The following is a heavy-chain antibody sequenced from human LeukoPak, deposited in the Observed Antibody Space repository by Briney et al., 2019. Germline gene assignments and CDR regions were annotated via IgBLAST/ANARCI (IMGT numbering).Heavy chain of an antibody. CDR2: IYYSGST. D-gene: IGHD6-13*01. Sequence: SETLSLTCTVSGGSISSGGYYWSWIRQHPGKGLEWIGYIYYSGSTYYNPSLKSRVTISVDTSKNQFSLKLSSVTAADTAVYYCARDPRYSSSWYGNDAFDIWGQGTMVTVSS. J-gene: IGHJ3*02. CDR1: GGSISSGGYY. CDR3: ARDPRYSSSWYGNDAFDI. V-gene: IGHV4-30-4*08.